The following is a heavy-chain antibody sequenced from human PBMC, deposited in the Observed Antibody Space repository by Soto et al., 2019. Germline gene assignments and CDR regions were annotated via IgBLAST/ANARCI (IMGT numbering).Heavy chain of an antibody. J-gene: IGHJ4*02. CDR1: GGSFSSYY. CDR3: AREVAEAGRSLDY. CDR2: INTSGST. Sequence: QVQLQESGPGLVKPSETLSLICTVSGGSFSSYYWTWIRQPAGKGLEWVGRINTSGSTNYNPSLKSRVTMSVDTSQNQFSLNLTSVTAADTAVYYCAREVAEAGRSLDYWGQGTLVTVSA. V-gene: IGHV4-4*07. D-gene: IGHD6-6*01.